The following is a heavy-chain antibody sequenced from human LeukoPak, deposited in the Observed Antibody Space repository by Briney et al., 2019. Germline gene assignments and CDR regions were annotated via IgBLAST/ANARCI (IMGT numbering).Heavy chain of an antibody. D-gene: IGHD3-10*01. CDR2: VSYDGRNE. CDR3: VKIPSKIPSTSRFGSQGEVNYYYDYYMDV. J-gene: IGHJ6*03. CDR1: GFIFTDYA. Sequence: GGSLRLSCAASGFIFTDYAMHWVRQPPGKGLEWVALVSYDGRNENYADSVRGRFTISRDTSKSTLYLQMNSLRGEDTAVYYCVKIPSKIPSTSRFGSQGEVNYYYDYYMDVWGKGTTVTVSS. V-gene: IGHV3-30-3*02.